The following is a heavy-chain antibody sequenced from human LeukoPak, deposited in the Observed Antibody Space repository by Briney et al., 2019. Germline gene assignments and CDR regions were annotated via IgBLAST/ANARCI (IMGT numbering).Heavy chain of an antibody. CDR3: ARGQDLGLELFDF. CDR1: GYTFTNYG. J-gene: IGHJ4*02. D-gene: IGHD1-7*01. CDR2: INPNHGNT. Sequence: SVKVSCKASGYTFTNYGVSWVRQAPGQGLEWMGWINPNHGNTNYAQKLQGRVTMTTDTSTNTAYMELRSLRPDDTAFYYCARGQDLGLELFDFCGQGNLGTVSS. V-gene: IGHV1-18*01.